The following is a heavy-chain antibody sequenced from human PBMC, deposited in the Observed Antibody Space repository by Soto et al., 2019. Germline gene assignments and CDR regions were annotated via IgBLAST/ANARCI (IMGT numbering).Heavy chain of an antibody. CDR2: ISGSGGST. D-gene: IGHD4-17*01. J-gene: IGHJ4*02. CDR3: AKDPSYGDYVWVGPHYFDY. CDR1: GFTFSSYA. Sequence: GGSLRLSCAASGFTFSSYAMSWVRQAPGKGLEWVSAISGSGGSTYYADSVKGRFTISRDNSKNTLYLQMNSLRAEDTAVYYCAKDPSYGDYVWVGPHYFDYWGQGTLVTVSS. V-gene: IGHV3-23*01.